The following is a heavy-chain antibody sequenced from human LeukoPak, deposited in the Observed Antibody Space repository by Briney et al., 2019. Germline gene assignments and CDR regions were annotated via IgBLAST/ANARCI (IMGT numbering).Heavy chain of an antibody. J-gene: IGHJ4*02. D-gene: IGHD3-3*01. CDR2: ISWNSGSI. Sequence: QPGRSLRLSCAASGFSIDYYAMDWVRQAPGKGLEWVSSISWNSGSITYADSVKGRFTISRDNSKNTLYLQINSLRVEDTAVYYCAREILAPGKTHDYWGQGTLVTVSS. CDR3: AREILAPGKTHDY. V-gene: IGHV3-9*01. CDR1: GFSIDYYA.